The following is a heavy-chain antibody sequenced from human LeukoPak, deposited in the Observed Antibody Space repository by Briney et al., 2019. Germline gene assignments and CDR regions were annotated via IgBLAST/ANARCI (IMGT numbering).Heavy chain of an antibody. Sequence: GGSLRLSCAASGFTFSSYWMSWVRQAPGKGLEWVASIKHDGSEKYYVDSVKGRFTISRDNAKNSLYLQMNSLRAEDTAVYYCARESPYYYDSSDAFDIWGQGTMVTVSS. V-gene: IGHV3-7*03. D-gene: IGHD3-22*01. J-gene: IGHJ3*02. CDR3: ARESPYYYDSSDAFDI. CDR1: GFTFSSYW. CDR2: IKHDGSEK.